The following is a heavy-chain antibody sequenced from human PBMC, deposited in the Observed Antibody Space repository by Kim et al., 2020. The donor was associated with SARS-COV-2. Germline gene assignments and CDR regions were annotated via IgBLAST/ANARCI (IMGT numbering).Heavy chain of an antibody. Sequence: GGSLRLSCAASGFTFDDYAMHWVRQAPGKGLEWVSGISWNSGSIGYADSVKGRFTISRDNAKNSLYLQMNSLRAEDTALYYCAKGYSSGWPTYYFDYWGQGTLVTVSS. J-gene: IGHJ4*02. V-gene: IGHV3-9*01. CDR2: ISWNSGSI. CDR3: AKGYSSGWPTYYFDY. D-gene: IGHD6-19*01. CDR1: GFTFDDYA.